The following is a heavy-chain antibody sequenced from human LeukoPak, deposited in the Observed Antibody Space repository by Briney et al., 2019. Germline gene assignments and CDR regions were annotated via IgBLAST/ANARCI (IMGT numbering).Heavy chain of an antibody. CDR1: GFTFSSYG. J-gene: IGHJ4*02. D-gene: IGHD2-15*01. CDR3: AKVKGGPYCSGGSCYFDY. Sequence: PGGSLRLSCAASGFTFSSYGMHWVRQAPGKGLEWVAFIRYDGSNKYYADSVKGRFTISRDNSKNTLYLQMNSLRAEDTAVYYCAKVKGGPYCSGGSCYFDYWGQGTLVTVSS. CDR2: IRYDGSNK. V-gene: IGHV3-30*02.